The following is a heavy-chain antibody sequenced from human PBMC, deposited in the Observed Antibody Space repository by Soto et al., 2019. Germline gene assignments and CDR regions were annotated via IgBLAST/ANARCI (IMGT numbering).Heavy chain of an antibody. Sequence: PVGSLRLSCAASGFTFSSYWMSWVRQAPGKGLEWVANIKQDGSEKYYVDSVKGRFTISRDNAKNLLYLQMNSLRAEDTAVYYCAGGGAVAGYYYYYGMDVWGQGTTVTVSS. CDR2: IKQDGSEK. D-gene: IGHD6-19*01. CDR1: GFTFSSYW. J-gene: IGHJ6*02. CDR3: AGGGAVAGYYYYYGMDV. V-gene: IGHV3-7*01.